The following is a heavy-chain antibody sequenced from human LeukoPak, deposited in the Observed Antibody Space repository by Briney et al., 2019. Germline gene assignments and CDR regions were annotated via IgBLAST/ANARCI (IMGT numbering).Heavy chain of an antibody. CDR1: GGSFSGYY. CDR2: INHSGST. J-gene: IGHJ4*02. CDR3: VRGIAVAGTSSFFFDY. V-gene: IGHV4-34*01. D-gene: IGHD6-19*01. Sequence: PSETLSLTCAVYGGSFSGYYWSWIRQPPGKGLEWIGEINHSGSTNYNPSLKSRVTISVDTSKNQFSLELSSVTAADTAVYYCVRGIAVAGTSSFFFDYWGQGTLVTVSS.